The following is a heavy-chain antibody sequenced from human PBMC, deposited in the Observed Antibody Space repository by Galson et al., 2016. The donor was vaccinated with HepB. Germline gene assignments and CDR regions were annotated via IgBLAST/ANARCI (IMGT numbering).Heavy chain of an antibody. CDR3: ARGLVGSTTAFDS. CDR2: IYSGGAT. V-gene: IGHV3-53*05. Sequence: SLRLTCAASGFTVTRSYMSWVRQAPGQGLEWVSVIYSGGATYSTDSVRGRFTISRDDSKNTLFLQMDSLRPKDTAAYYCARGLVGSTTAFDSWGQGTLVAVSS. D-gene: IGHD1-26*01. CDR1: GFTVTRSY. J-gene: IGHJ4*02.